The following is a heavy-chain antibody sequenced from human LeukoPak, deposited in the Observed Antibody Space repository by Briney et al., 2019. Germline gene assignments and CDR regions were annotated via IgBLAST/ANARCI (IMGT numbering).Heavy chain of an antibody. CDR3: ARVYYDYVWGSYRYLGHDAFDI. V-gene: IGHV4-34*01. D-gene: IGHD3-16*02. CDR2: INHSGST. CDR1: GGSFSGYY. J-gene: IGHJ3*02. Sequence: SETLSLTCAVYGGSFSGYYWSWIRQPPGKGLEWIGEINHSGSTNYNPSLKSRVTISVDTSKNQFSLKLSSVTAADTAVYYCARVYYDYVWGSYRYLGHDAFDIWGQGTMVTVPS.